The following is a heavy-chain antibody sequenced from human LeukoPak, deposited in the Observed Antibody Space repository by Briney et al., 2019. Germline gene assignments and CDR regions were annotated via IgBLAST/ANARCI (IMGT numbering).Heavy chain of an antibody. V-gene: IGHV1-2*02. CDR3: ARAPVGATIFRYWWFDP. Sequence: GASVKVSCKASGYTFTGYYMHWVRQAPGQGLEWMGWINPNSGGTNYAQKFQGRVTMTRDTSISTAYMELGRLRSDDTAVYYCARAPVGATIFRYWWFDPWGQGTLVTVSS. J-gene: IGHJ5*02. D-gene: IGHD1-26*01. CDR2: INPNSGGT. CDR1: GYTFTGYY.